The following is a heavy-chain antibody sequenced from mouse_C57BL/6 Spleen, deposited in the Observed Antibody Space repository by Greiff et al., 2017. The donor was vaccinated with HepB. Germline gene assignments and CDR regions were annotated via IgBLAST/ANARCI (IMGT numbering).Heavy chain of an antibody. CDR3: EAGGSGYGYFDY. J-gene: IGHJ2*01. CDR2: ISYDGSN. D-gene: IGHD3-2*02. CDR1: GYSITSGYY. Sequence: EVQLVESGPGLVKPSQSLSLTCSVTGYSITSGYYWNWIRQFPGNKLEWMGYISYDGSNNYNPSLKNRISITRDTSKNQFFLKLNSVTTEDTATYYCEAGGSGYGYFDYWGQGTTLTVSS. V-gene: IGHV3-6*01.